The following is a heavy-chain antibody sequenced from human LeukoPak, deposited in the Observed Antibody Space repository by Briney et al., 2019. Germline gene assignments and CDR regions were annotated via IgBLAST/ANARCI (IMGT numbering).Heavy chain of an antibody. CDR1: GFIFSNYY. CDR3: GRGKSPAAVDD. V-gene: IGHV3-74*01. Sequence: GGSLRLSCAASGFIFSNYYMHWVRQAPGKGLVWVSHINGDGSNVNYADSVKGRFTISRDNAKNTLCLQMNSLRVEDTALYYCGRGKSPAAVDDWGQGTLVTVPS. D-gene: IGHD2-2*01. CDR2: INGDGSNV. J-gene: IGHJ4*02.